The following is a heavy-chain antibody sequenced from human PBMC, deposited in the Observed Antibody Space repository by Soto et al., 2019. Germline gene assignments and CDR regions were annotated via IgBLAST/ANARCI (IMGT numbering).Heavy chain of an antibody. CDR1: GFTFSNYW. D-gene: IGHD3-10*01. Sequence: GGSLILSCAASGFTFSNYWMHWVRQAPGKGLVWVSRINSGGRGTNYADSVKGRFTISRDNVKNTVHLQMNSLRVEDTAVYYCERDKYGWGIYDPWGQGTLVPVSS. CDR2: INSGGRGT. CDR3: ERDKYGWGIYDP. V-gene: IGHV3-74*01. J-gene: IGHJ5*02.